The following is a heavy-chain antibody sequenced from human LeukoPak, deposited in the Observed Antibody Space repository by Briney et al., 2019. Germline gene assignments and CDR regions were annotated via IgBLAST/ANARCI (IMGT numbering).Heavy chain of an antibody. CDR2: IYYSGST. J-gene: IGHJ4*02. Sequence: PSEALSLTCTVSGGSISSYYWSWIRQPPGKGLEWIGYIYYSGSTMYNPSLKSRVTISVDTSKKQFSLKLRSVTAADTAVYYCALGYCINGVYYGLDYWGQGTLVTVSS. CDR3: ALGYCINGVYYGLDY. V-gene: IGHV4-59*01. D-gene: IGHD2-8*01. CDR1: GGSISSYY.